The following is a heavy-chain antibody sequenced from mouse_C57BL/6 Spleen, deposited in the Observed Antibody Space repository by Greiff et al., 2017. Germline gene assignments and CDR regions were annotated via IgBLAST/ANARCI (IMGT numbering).Heavy chain of an antibody. V-gene: IGHV2-5*01. Sequence: VQLVESGPGLVQPSQSLSITCTVSGFSLTSYGVHWVRQSPGKGLEWLGVIWRGGSTDYNAAFMSRLSITKDNSKSQVFFKMNSLQADDTAIYYCAKNWGHYYAMDYWGQGTSVTVSS. CDR1: GFSLTSYG. J-gene: IGHJ4*01. CDR3: AKNWGHYYAMDY. CDR2: IWRGGST.